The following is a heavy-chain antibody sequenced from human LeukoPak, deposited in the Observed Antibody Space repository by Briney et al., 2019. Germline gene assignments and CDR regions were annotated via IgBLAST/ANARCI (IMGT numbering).Heavy chain of an antibody. CDR3: AADPLDVGHTQEYFQH. CDR1: GFTFTSSA. Sequence: SVKVSCKASGFTFTSSAVQWVRQARGQRLEWIGWIVVGSGNTNYAQKFQERVTITRDMSTSTAYMELSGLRSEDAAVYYCAADPLDVGHTQEYFQHWGQGTLVTVSS. V-gene: IGHV1-58*01. CDR2: IVVGSGNT. J-gene: IGHJ1*01.